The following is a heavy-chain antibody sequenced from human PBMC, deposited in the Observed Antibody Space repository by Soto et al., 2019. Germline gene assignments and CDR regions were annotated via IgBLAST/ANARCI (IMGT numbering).Heavy chain of an antibody. CDR3: AAVVAADYYYGMDV. CDR1: GFTFSSYW. J-gene: IGHJ6*02. V-gene: IGHV3-74*01. D-gene: IGHD2-15*01. CDR2: INSDGSST. Sequence: VGSLRLSCAASGFTFSSYWMHWVRQAPGNGLVWVSRINSDGSSTSYADSVKGRFTISIDNAKKTWYLEMNSLRAEDTAVYYCAAVVAADYYYGMDVWGQGTTVTVPS.